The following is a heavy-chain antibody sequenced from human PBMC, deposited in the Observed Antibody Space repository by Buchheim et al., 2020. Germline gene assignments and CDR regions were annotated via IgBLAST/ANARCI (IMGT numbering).Heavy chain of an antibody. CDR3: ARGWGATYYYDSSGIYWYFDL. Sequence: QVQLQQWGAGLLKPSETLSLTCAVYGGSFSGYYWSWIRQPPGKGLEWIGEINHSGSTNYNPSLKSRVTISVDTSKNQFSLKLSSVTAADTAVYYCARGWGATYYYDSSGIYWYFDLWGRGTL. V-gene: IGHV4-34*01. D-gene: IGHD3-22*01. J-gene: IGHJ2*01. CDR2: INHSGST. CDR1: GGSFSGYY.